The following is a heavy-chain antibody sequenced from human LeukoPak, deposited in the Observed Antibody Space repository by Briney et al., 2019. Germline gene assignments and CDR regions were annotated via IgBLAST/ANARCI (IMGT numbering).Heavy chain of an antibody. V-gene: IGHV3-74*01. CDR3: ARGDDYYDSSGYYSSGAFDI. D-gene: IGHD3-22*01. Sequence: PGGSLRLSCAASGFTFSSYWMHWVRQAPGKGLVWVSRINSDGSSTSYADSVKGRFTISRDNANNTLYLQMNSLRAEDTAVYYCARGDDYYDSSGYYSSGAFDIWGQGTMVTVSS. CDR2: INSDGSST. CDR1: GFTFSSYW. J-gene: IGHJ3*02.